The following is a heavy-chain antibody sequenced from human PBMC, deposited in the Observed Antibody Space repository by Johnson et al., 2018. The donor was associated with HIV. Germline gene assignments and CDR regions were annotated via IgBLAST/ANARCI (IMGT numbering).Heavy chain of an antibody. CDR3: AEASGNGYYVDAFDI. CDR2: ISYDGSNK. V-gene: IGHV3-30*18. CDR1: GFTFSSYG. D-gene: IGHD3-3*01. J-gene: IGHJ3*02. Sequence: QVQLVESGGGVVQPGRSLRFSCAASGFTFSSYGMHWVRQAPGKGLEWVAVISYDGSNKYYADSMKGRFTISRDNSKNTLYMQMNSLRAEDTAVYYCAEASGNGYYVDAFDIWGQGTRVTVSS.